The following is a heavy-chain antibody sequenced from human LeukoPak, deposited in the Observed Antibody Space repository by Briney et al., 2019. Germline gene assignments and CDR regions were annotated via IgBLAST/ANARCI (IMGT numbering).Heavy chain of an antibody. Sequence: GGSLRLSCAASGFTFYDYIMHWVRQAPGRSLEWVSLISGDGDTTYYAASLGVRFTISRDNSKNSLYLQMNSLRTEDTALYFCARQGARPDYWGQGTLVTVSS. CDR2: ISGDGDTT. CDR1: GFTFYDYI. V-gene: IGHV3-43*02. J-gene: IGHJ4*02. CDR3: ARQGARPDY.